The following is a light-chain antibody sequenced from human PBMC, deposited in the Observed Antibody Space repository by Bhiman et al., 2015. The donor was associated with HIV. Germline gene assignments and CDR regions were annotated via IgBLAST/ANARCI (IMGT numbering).Light chain of an antibody. Sequence: QSVLTQPPSVSAAPGQKVTISCSGSSSNIGNNYVSWYQQLPGTAPKLIISDVTNRPSGVPSRFFGAKSGSTASLTISWLQPEDEATYFCASYSGSDSWLFGGGTTLTV. V-gene: IGLV1-51*01. CDR2: DVT. CDR3: ASYSGSDSWL. CDR1: SSNIGNNY. J-gene: IGLJ3*02.